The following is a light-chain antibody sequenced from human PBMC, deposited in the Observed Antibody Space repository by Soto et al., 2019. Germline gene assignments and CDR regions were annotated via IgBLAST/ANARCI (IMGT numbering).Light chain of an antibody. CDR1: QSISYW. CDR3: RHYNTYSPPYT. V-gene: IGKV1-5*03. Sequence: DIQMTQFPATLSASVGDRVTITCRASQSISYWLAWYQQKPGKAPNLLIYKASTLESGVPSRFSGSGSGTAFTLTITSLQPDDFATYYCRHYNTYSPPYTFGQGTKLEIK. J-gene: IGKJ2*01. CDR2: KAS.